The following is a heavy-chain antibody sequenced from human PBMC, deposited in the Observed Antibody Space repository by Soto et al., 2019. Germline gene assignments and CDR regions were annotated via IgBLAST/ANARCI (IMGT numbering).Heavy chain of an antibody. V-gene: IGHV3-33*01. J-gene: IGHJ4*02. Sequence: PEGSLRLSCAASGFTFSTYAMHWVRQAPGKGLEWVATIWYDGGNKYYADAVKGRFTVSRDSSKNTVYLQMSSLRAEDTAVYYCARDEKEYYDSSGYFAYWGQGTLVTVSS. CDR1: GFTFSTYA. D-gene: IGHD3-22*01. CDR3: ARDEKEYYDSSGYFAY. CDR2: IWYDGGNK.